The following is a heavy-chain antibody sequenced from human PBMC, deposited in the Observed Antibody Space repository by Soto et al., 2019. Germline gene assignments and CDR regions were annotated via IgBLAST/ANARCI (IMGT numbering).Heavy chain of an antibody. Sequence: SETLSLTCTVSGGSISSYYWSWIRQPPGKGLEWIGYIYNSGSASYSSSFKSRVAISVDTSKNLFSLKLSSVSAADTDVYYCARDGGYSSSWYPTGAFQHWGQGTLVTVSS. J-gene: IGHJ1*01. D-gene: IGHD6-13*01. V-gene: IGHV4-59*01. CDR3: ARDGGYSSSWYPTGAFQH. CDR2: IYNSGSA. CDR1: GGSISSYY.